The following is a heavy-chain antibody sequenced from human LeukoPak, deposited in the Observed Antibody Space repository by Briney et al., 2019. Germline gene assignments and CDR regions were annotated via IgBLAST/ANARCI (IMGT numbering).Heavy chain of an antibody. V-gene: IGHV5-51*01. J-gene: IGHJ6*02. Sequence: GESLKISCKVSGYSFTSYWIGWVRQMPGKGLEWMGIIYPGDSDTRYSPSFQGQVTISADKSTSTAYLQWSSLKASDTAMYYCARHHYYGSGAHPYYGMDVWGQGTTVTVSS. CDR1: GYSFTSYW. CDR2: IYPGDSDT. CDR3: ARHHYYGSGAHPYYGMDV. D-gene: IGHD3-10*01.